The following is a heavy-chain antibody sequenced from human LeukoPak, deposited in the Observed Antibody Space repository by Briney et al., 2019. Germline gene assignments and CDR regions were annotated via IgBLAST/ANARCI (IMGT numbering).Heavy chain of an antibody. Sequence: SETLSLTCTVSGDSISSGGYYWSWIRQPPGKGLEWIGYIYYSGSTNYNPSLKSRVTISVDTSKNQFSLKLSSVTAADTAVYYCARDLSYSSGPRGGDAFDIWGQGTMVTVSS. D-gene: IGHD6-19*01. CDR3: ARDLSYSSGPRGGDAFDI. CDR2: IYYSGST. V-gene: IGHV4-61*08. J-gene: IGHJ3*02. CDR1: GDSISSGGYY.